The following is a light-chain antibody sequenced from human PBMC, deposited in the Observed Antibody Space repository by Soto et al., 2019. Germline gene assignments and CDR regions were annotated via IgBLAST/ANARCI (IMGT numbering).Light chain of an antibody. J-gene: IGLJ3*02. CDR3: QAYDYSLTASV. CDR2: GNR. Sequence: QAVVTQPPSVSGAPGQRVTISCTGTSSNLGAGYDVHWYQQLPGAAPKLVIFGNRNRPSGVPERFSGSKSGTSASLAITGLQAADEADYYCQAYDYSLTASVFGGGTKVTVL. V-gene: IGLV1-40*01. CDR1: SSNLGAGYD.